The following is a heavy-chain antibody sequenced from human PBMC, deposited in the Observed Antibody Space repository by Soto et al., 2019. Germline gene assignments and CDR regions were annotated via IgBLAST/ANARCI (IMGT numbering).Heavy chain of an antibody. CDR2: VGGSGSDT. V-gene: IGHV3-23*01. Sequence: HPGGSLRLSCSASAINFRSYAMSWVRQAPGKGLEWVSAVGGSGSDTYYADSVKGRFTISRDDSKNTLYLHMSSLRVEDTAIYYCAKRQSFDFWSGYLPFFDYWGQGTPVTVSS. J-gene: IGHJ4*02. D-gene: IGHD3-3*01. CDR1: AINFRSYA. CDR3: AKRQSFDFWSGYLPFFDY.